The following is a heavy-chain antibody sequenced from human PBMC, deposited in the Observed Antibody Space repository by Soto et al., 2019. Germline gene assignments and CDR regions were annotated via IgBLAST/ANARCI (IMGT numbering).Heavy chain of an antibody. Sequence: ASVKVSCKVSGYTLTELSMHWVRQAPGKGLEWMGGFDPEDGETIYAQKFQGRVTMTEDTSTDTAYMELSSLRSEDTAVYYCATDSERVGATAGKNWFDPWGQGTLVTVSS. V-gene: IGHV1-24*01. CDR3: ATDSERVGATAGKNWFDP. CDR2: FDPEDGET. D-gene: IGHD1-26*01. J-gene: IGHJ5*02. CDR1: GYTLTELS.